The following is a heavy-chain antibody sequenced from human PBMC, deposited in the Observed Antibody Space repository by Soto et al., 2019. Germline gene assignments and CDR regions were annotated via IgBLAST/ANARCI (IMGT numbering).Heavy chain of an antibody. V-gene: IGHV3-23*01. J-gene: IGHJ4*02. CDR3: AHHHGPAYSSGWHY. CDR2: ITGSGGTT. D-gene: IGHD6-19*01. Sequence: AGGSLGLCCAASGFTFSIYAMSWVRQAPGKGLEWVSTITGSGGTTYYADSVKGRFTISRDNSKNTLYLQMNSLRAEDTAVYYCAHHHGPAYSSGWHYWGQGSMVTVSS. CDR1: GFTFSIYA.